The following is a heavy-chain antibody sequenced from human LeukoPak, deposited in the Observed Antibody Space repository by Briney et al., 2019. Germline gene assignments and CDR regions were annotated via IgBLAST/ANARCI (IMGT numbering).Heavy chain of an antibody. Sequence: GGSLRLSCEASGFTFSSYVMTWVRQAPGKGLEWVSTISGRGGATYYADSVKGRFTISSDNSKNTLYLQMNSLRAEDTAVYYCAKSVGGIGIDILTGYYYHGMDVWGQGTTVTVSS. V-gene: IGHV3-23*01. CDR2: ISGRGGAT. CDR1: GFTFSSYV. CDR3: AKSVGGIGIDILTGYYYHGMDV. D-gene: IGHD3-9*01. J-gene: IGHJ6*02.